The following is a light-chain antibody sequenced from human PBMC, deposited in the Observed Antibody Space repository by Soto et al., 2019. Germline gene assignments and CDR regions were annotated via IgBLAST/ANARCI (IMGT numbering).Light chain of an antibody. J-gene: IGLJ2*01. V-gene: IGLV2-23*02. Sequence: QSALAQPASVSGSPGQSITISCTGTSSDIGRYNLVSWYQQYPGEAPKLVIYDVTKRPSGVSDRFSASKSGNTASLTISGLQAEDEADYYCCSYARTYRLMIFGEGTKLTVL. CDR2: DVT. CDR3: CSYARTYRLMI. CDR1: SSDIGRYNL.